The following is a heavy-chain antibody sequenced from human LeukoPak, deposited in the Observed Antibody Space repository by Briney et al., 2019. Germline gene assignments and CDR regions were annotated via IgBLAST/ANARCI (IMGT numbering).Heavy chain of an antibody. CDR2: ISGSGGST. Sequence: PGGSLRLSCAASGFTFSSYAMSWVRQAPGKGLEWVSVISGSGGSTYYADSVKGRFTISRDNSKNTLYLHMNSLTAEDAATYYCAKHLGLAVAGNFFHWGQGTLVTVSS. V-gene: IGHV3-23*01. CDR1: GFTFSSYA. D-gene: IGHD6-19*01. J-gene: IGHJ4*02. CDR3: AKHLGLAVAGNFFH.